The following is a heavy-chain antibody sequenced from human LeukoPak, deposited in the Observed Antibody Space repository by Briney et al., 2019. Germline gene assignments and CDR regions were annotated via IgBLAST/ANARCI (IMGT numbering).Heavy chain of an antibody. D-gene: IGHD1-26*01. V-gene: IGHV1-18*01. CDR1: GYTFTSYG. J-gene: IGHJ4*02. Sequence: ASVKVSCKASGYTFTSYGISWVRQAPGQGLEWMGWISAYNGNTNYAQKLQGRDTMTTDTSTSTAYMELRSLRSDDTAVYYCARKTVGATAEDYWGQGTLVTVSS. CDR3: ARKTVGATAEDY. CDR2: ISAYNGNT.